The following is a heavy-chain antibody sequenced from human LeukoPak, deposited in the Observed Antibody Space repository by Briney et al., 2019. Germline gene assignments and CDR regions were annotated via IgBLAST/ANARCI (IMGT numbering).Heavy chain of an antibody. CDR2: IKQDGTEE. CDR1: GFTFSSSW. CDR3: ARKYSGTNPFDY. V-gene: IGHV3-7*03. J-gene: IGHJ4*02. Sequence: PGGSLRLSCVASGFTFSSSWMSWVRRAPGKGLEWVANIKQDGTEEYYVDSVRGRFSISKDNAKNSLYLQMNSLRAEDTALYYCARKYSGTNPFDYWGQGTLVTVSS. D-gene: IGHD1-26*01.